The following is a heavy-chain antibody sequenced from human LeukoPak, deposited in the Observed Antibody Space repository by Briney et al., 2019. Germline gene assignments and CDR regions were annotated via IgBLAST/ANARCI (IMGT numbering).Heavy chain of an antibody. CDR2: IYYSGST. D-gene: IGHD4-17*01. CDR3: ARGRSTVTTRAAYI. V-gene: IGHV4-59*01. J-gene: IGHJ3*02. Sequence: SETLSLTCTVSGGSISSYYWSWIRQPPGKGLEWIGYIYYSGSTNYNPSLKSRVTISVDTSKNQFSLKLSSVTAADTAVYYCARGRSTVTTRAAYIWGQGTMVTVSP. CDR1: GGSISSYY.